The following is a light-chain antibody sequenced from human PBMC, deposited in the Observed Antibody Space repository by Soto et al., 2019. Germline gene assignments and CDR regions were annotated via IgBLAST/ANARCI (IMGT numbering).Light chain of an antibody. J-gene: IGKJ5*01. V-gene: IGKV1-39*01. CDR3: QQSYSTPPIT. CDR1: QRMTSW. CDR2: DAS. Sequence: DIQLTQSPSTLSASVGDRVTMTCRASQRMTSWLAWYQQKPGKAPKVLIYDASSLQSGVPSRFSGSGSGTDFTLTISSLQPEDFATYYCQQSYSTPPITFGQGTRLEI.